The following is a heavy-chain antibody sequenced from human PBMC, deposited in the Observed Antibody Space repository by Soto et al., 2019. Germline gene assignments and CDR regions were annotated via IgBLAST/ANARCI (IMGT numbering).Heavy chain of an antibody. D-gene: IGHD3-22*01. V-gene: IGHV1-69*13. Sequence: SVKVSCKASGGTFSSYAISWVRQAPGQGLEWMGGIIPIFGTANYAQKFQGRVTITADESTSTAYMELSSLRSEDTAVYYCAREPWRDYYDSSGYSPYWGPGTLVTVYS. CDR2: IIPIFGTA. J-gene: IGHJ4*02. CDR1: GGTFSSYA. CDR3: AREPWRDYYDSSGYSPY.